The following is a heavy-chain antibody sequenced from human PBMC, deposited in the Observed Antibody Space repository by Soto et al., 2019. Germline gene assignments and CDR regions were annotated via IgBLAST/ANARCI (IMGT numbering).Heavy chain of an antibody. CDR3: CHSGSYLVCMDL. Sequence: SEIQSLSCTVSGGSIRSRGYYWGWIRKPPGKGLEWIGSIYYSGSTYYNPSLMSRVTISVDTSKNQFSLKLSSVTAADTAVYCCCHSGSYLVCMDLWGKGTTVTVSS. J-gene: IGHJ6*03. D-gene: IGHD3-10*01. CDR2: IYYSGST. V-gene: IGHV4-39*01. CDR1: GGSIRSRGYY.